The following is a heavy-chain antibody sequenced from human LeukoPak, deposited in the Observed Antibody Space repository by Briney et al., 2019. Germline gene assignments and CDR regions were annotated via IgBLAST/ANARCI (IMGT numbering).Heavy chain of an antibody. V-gene: IGHV4-59*01. J-gene: IGHJ4*02. CDR3: ARAVAGSGYFDY. D-gene: IGHD6-19*01. CDR1: GGSISSYY. CDR2: IYYSGST. Sequence: SETLSLTCTVSGGSISSYYWSWIRQPPGKGLEWIGYIYYSGSTNYNPSLKSRVTISVDTSKNQFSLKLSSVTAADTAVYYCARAVAGSGYFDYWGQGTLVTASS.